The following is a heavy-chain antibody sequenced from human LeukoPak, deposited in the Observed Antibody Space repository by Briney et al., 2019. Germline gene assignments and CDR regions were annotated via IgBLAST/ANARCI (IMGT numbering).Heavy chain of an antibody. CDR1: GGSISSSSYY. V-gene: IGHV4-39*07. CDR2: IYYSGST. CDR3: ASRGYYDNSAYFRN. J-gene: IGHJ4*02. D-gene: IGHD3-22*01. Sequence: SETLSLTCTVSGGSISSSSYYWGWIRQPPGKGLEWIGSIYYSGSTYYNPSLKSRVTISVDTSKHQFSLNLTSVTAADTAVYFCASRGYYDNSAYFRNWGQGALVTVSS.